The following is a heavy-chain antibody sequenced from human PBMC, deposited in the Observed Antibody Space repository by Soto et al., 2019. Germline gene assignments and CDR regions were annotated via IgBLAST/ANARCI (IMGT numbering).Heavy chain of an antibody. D-gene: IGHD3-10*01. CDR1: GGSISTYY. CDR2: IYNSGST. V-gene: IGHV4-59*01. CDR3: ARARITMVREVIKYNMDV. Sequence: NPSETLSLTFTVSGGSISTYYWSWIRRPPGKGLEWIGYIYNSGSTHSNPSLQSRVTISVDTSKTQFPLKLSSVTAADTAIYYCARARITMVREVIKYNMDVWGQGTTVTVSS. J-gene: IGHJ6*02.